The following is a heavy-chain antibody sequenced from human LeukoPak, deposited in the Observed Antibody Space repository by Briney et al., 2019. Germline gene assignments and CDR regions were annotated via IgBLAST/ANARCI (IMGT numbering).Heavy chain of an antibody. CDR2: INHSGST. CDR3: ARFSLGGRWLPNWRIDY. CDR1: GGSFSGYY. Sequence: SETLSLTCAVYGGSFSGYYWSWIRQPPGKGLEWIGEINHSGSTNYNPSLKSRLTISVDTSKNQFSLKLSSVTAADTAVYYCARFSLGGRWLPNWRIDYWGQGTLVTVSS. D-gene: IGHD5-24*01. V-gene: IGHV4-34*01. J-gene: IGHJ4*02.